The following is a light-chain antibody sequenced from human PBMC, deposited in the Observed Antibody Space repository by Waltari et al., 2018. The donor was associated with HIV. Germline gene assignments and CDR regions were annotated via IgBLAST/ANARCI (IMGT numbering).Light chain of an antibody. CDR3: ATWDDNLGGRV. Sequence: QSVLTQPPSASGTPGQRLTISCSGSSTNIGINYVYWYQHFTGTAPKLRMYRNGPRPSGVPARFSCSKSGTSASLAISGLRAEDEADYYCATWDDNLGGRVFGGGTKLTVL. J-gene: IGLJ3*02. V-gene: IGLV1-47*01. CDR1: STNIGINY. CDR2: RNG.